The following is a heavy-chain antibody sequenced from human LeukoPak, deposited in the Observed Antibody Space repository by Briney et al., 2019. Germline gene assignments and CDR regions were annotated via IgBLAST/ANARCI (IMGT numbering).Heavy chain of an antibody. V-gene: IGHV3-66*01. CDR3: ARRSSGSYYNSAHFDY. Sequence: GSLRFSCAASGFTVSSNYMSWVRQAPGKGLEWVSVIYSGGSTYYADSVKGRFTISRDNSKNTLYLQMNSLRAEDTAVYYCARRSSGSYYNSAHFDYWGQGTLVTVSS. D-gene: IGHD3-10*01. CDR1: GFTVSSNY. J-gene: IGHJ4*02. CDR2: IYSGGST.